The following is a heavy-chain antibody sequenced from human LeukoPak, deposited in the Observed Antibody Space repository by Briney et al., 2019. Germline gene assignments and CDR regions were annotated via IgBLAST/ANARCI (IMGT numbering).Heavy chain of an antibody. CDR3: AREVLDTAMVYFDY. Sequence: PGGSLRLSCVASGFTYSHNGMHWVRQAPGKGLEWVAFIQYDGNTIFYADSVKGRFTISRDNSKNTLYLQMNSLRAEDTAVYYCAREVLDTAMVYFDYWGQGTLVTVSS. J-gene: IGHJ4*02. V-gene: IGHV3-30*02. D-gene: IGHD5-18*01. CDR2: IQYDGNTI. CDR1: GFTYSHNG.